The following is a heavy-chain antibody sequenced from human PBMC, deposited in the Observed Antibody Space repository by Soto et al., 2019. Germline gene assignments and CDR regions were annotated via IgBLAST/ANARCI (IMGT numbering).Heavy chain of an antibody. D-gene: IGHD2-2*02. V-gene: IGHV3-7*01. CDR2: IKQNGSEK. CDR1: GFTFSSYA. J-gene: IGHJ4*02. CDR3: ATPVVGYCSSSSCYTSDY. Sequence: GGSLRLSCSASGFTFSSYAMHWVRQAPGKGLEWVANIKQNGSEKNYVDSVKGRFTISRDNAKNSLYLQMNSLRAEDTAVYYCATPVVGYCSSSSCYTSDYWGQGTLVTVSS.